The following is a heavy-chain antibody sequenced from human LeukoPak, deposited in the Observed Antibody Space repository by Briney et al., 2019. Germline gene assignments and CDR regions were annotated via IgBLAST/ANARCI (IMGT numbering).Heavy chain of an antibody. J-gene: IGHJ4*02. CDR3: VRGNDYGGPHY. Sequence: SLRLSCTASKFXFSNXGMQXVXQAPGKGXEWVAVVSSDGGTKYYADSVKGRFTISRDNGKNTLFLQMNSLRAEDAAVYYCVRGNDYGGPHYWGQGTLVTVSS. CDR1: KFXFSNXG. CDR2: VSSDGGTK. V-gene: IGHV3-30*03. D-gene: IGHD4-23*01.